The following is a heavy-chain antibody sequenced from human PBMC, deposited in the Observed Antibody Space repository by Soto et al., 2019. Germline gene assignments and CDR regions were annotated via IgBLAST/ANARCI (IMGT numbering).Heavy chain of an antibody. D-gene: IGHD6-6*01. Sequence: PSETLSLTCTVSGGTVSSGSYCWSWIRQPPGKGLEWIGHIYYSGSTNYNPSLKSRVTMSVDTSKNQFSLKLSSVTSADTAVYYCARDKPDYSSSSPWSWFDPWCQGTLVTVSS. V-gene: IGHV4-61*01. J-gene: IGHJ5*02. CDR2: IYYSGST. CDR1: GGTVSSGSYC. CDR3: ARDKPDYSSSSPWSWFDP.